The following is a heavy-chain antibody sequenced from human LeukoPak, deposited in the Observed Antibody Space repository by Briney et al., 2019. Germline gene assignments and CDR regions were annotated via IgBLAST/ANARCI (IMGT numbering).Heavy chain of an antibody. CDR2: INWNGGST. Sequence: GGSLRLSCAASGFTFDDYGMSWVRQAPGKGLEWVSGINWNGGSTGYADSVKGRFTISRDNAKNSLYLQLNSLRVEDTAVYYCAGGTGWLIDYWGQGTLVTVSS. V-gene: IGHV3-20*04. CDR3: AGGTGWLIDY. D-gene: IGHD6-19*01. J-gene: IGHJ4*02. CDR1: GFTFDDYG.